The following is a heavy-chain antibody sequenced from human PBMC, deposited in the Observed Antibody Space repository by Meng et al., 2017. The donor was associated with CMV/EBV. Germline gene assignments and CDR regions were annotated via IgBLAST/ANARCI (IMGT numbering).Heavy chain of an antibody. CDR1: GFTFRSYD. V-gene: IGHV3-30-3*01. CDR2: ISYDGSKK. J-gene: IGHJ6*02. CDR3: AREYGSGRYNGGLYYYGMDV. Sequence: GESLKISCAASGFTFRSYDMHWVRQAPGKGLEWVAVISYDGSKKYYADSVKGRLTISRDNAKNTLYLQMNSLRAEDTAVYYCAREYGSGRYNGGLYYYGMDVWGQGTTVTVSS. D-gene: IGHD3-10*01.